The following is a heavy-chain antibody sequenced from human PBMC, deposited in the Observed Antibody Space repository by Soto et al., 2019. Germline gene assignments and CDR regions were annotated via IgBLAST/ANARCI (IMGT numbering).Heavy chain of an antibody. CDR2: ISYDGSNK. V-gene: IGHV3-30-3*01. D-gene: IGHD4-4*01. J-gene: IGHJ6*02. Sequence: GGSLRLSCAASGFNFGSYAMHWVRQAPGKGLEWVAGISYDGSNKYYADSVKGRFTISRDNSKNTLYLQMNSLRAEDTAVYYCARGDYSNYQGGDYYYGMDVWGQGTTVTVSS. CDR3: ARGDYSNYQGGDYYYGMDV. CDR1: GFNFGSYA.